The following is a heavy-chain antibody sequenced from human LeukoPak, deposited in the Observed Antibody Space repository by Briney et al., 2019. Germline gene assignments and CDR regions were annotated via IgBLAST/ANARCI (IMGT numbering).Heavy chain of an antibody. Sequence: SETLSLTCTVSGGSITGFYWSWIRQPPGKGLEWIGYIYYTGSTNYKPSLKSRLTISLDTSKNQFSLNLSSVTAADTAIYYCATYRQVLLPFESWGQGTLVTVSS. V-gene: IGHV4-59*03. D-gene: IGHD2/OR15-2a*01. CDR2: IYYTGST. CDR3: ATYRQVLLPFES. CDR1: GGSITGFY. J-gene: IGHJ4*02.